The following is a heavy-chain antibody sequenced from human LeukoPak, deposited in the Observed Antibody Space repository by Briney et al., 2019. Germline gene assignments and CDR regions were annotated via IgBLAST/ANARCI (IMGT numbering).Heavy chain of an antibody. CDR1: GFTFNTYA. V-gene: IGHV3-23*01. J-gene: IGHJ1*01. CDR3: AKDEGIAAVGH. D-gene: IGHD6-13*01. Sequence: GGSLRLSCAASGFTFNTYAMSWVRQAPGKGLEWVSTVSGSGGITYCADSVNGRFTISRDNSKNTLYLQMSSMRAEDTAVYYCAKDEGIAAVGHWGQGTLVTVSA. CDR2: VSGSGGIT.